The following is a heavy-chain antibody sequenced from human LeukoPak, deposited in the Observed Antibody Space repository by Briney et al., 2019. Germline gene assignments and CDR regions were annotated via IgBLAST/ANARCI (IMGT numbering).Heavy chain of an antibody. CDR3: AVRGGLIDY. V-gene: IGHV4-34*01. CDR2: IYYSGST. CDR1: GGSFSGYY. J-gene: IGHJ4*02. D-gene: IGHD3-10*01. Sequence: SETLSLTCAVYGGSFSGYYWSWIRQPPGKGLEWIGSIYYSGSTYYNPSLKSRVTISVDTSKNQFSLKLSSVTAADTAVYYCAVRGGLIDYWGQGTLVTVSS.